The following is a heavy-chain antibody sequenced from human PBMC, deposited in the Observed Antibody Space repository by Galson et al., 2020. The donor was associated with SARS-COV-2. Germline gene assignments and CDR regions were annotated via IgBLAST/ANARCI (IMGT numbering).Heavy chain of an antibody. CDR2: XXXXXXXX. CDR1: GYSFSTYD. CDR3: AILYYDYDWGNYRPT. J-gene: IGHJ5*02. V-gene: IGHV1-8*01. D-gene: IGHD3-16*02. Sequence: ASVKVSCKTSGYSFSTYDIHXXXXXXXXXXEXXXXXXXXXXXXDYPQRFQGRVTMTRDASIGIAYMELSSLRSEDTAVYYCAILYYDYDWGNYRPTWGQGTLVTVSS.